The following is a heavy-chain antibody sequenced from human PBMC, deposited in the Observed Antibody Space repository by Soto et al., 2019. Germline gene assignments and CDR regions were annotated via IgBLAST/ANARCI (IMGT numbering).Heavy chain of an antibody. Sequence: QLQLQESGPGLVRSSETLSLTCSVSGASISTSSDFWGWIRQAPGKGLEWIGNVYQGGTTRLNPSLKSRVSIFVDRSTNQFSLELNSATAADRAVYYCARQPESTSYFDYWGQGILVTVSS. CDR2: VYQGGTT. CDR3: ARQPESTSYFDY. V-gene: IGHV4-39*01. CDR1: GASISTSSDF. J-gene: IGHJ4*02. D-gene: IGHD2-2*01.